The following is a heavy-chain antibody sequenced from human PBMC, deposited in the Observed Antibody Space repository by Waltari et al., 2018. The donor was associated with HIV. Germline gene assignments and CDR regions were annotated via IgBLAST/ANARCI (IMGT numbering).Heavy chain of an antibody. D-gene: IGHD3-16*01. CDR3: ARSRVWGSDNGMDV. CDR1: GYTFTGSY. CDR2: INPTSGGA. J-gene: IGHJ6*02. Sequence: QVPLVQSGAEVKKPGASVKVSCKASGYTFTGSYMHWVRQAPGQGLEWMGLINPTSGGANDAQKFQGRVTMTRHTSISTASMELSRLRSDDTAVYDCARSRVWGSDNGMDVWGQGTTVTVSS. V-gene: IGHV1-2*02.